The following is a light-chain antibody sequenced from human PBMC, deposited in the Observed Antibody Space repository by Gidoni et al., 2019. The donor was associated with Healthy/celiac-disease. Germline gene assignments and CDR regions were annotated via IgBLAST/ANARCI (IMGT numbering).Light chain of an antibody. CDR2: HDS. Sequence: SYELTQPPSLSVSPGQTASITCSGDKLGDKYACWYQQKPGQSPVLVIYHDSKRPSGIPERFSGSNSGNTATLTISGTQAMDEADYYCQAWDSSTGGVFGGGTKLTVL. CDR1: KLGDKY. V-gene: IGLV3-1*01. J-gene: IGLJ2*01. CDR3: QAWDSSTGGV.